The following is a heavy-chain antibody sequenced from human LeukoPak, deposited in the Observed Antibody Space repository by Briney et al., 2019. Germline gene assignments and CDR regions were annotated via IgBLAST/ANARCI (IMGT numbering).Heavy chain of an antibody. CDR3: ARTVGATEIDY. CDR1: GGSISSSSYY. J-gene: IGHJ4*02. V-gene: IGHV4-39*01. D-gene: IGHD1-26*01. CDR2: TYYSGST. Sequence: PSETLSLTCTVSGGSISSSSYYWGWIRQPPGKGLEWIGSTYYSGSTYYNPTLKSPVTISVATSKNQFSLKLSSVTAADTAVYYCARTVGATEIDYWGQGTLVTVSS.